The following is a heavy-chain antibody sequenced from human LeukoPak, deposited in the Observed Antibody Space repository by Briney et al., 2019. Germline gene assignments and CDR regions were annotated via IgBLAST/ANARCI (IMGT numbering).Heavy chain of an antibody. CDR2: ISGSGDST. CDR3: AKLWFGDLGPFDY. D-gene: IGHD3-10*01. J-gene: IGHJ4*02. V-gene: IGHV3-23*01. Sequence: GGSLRLSCAGSGFTFSRYAISWVRQAPGKRPEWVSGISGSGDSTDYADSVKGRFAISRDNSKNIGFLQMRSLRAEDTAVYYCAKLWFGDLGPFDYWGQGSLVTVSS. CDR1: GFTFSRYA.